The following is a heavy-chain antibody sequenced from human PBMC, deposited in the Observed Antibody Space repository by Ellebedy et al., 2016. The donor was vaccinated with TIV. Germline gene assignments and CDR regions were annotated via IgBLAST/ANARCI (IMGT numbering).Heavy chain of an antibody. V-gene: IGHV3-23*01. Sequence: GESLKISCAASGFTFSNYAMIWVRQAPGKGLEWVSSICDSGVTTYYADSVKGRFTISRDNSKNTVSLQMNSLRVEDTAVYYCARVRSSAFEIWGQGTMVTVSS. CDR3: ARVRSSAFEI. CDR2: ICDSGVTT. CDR1: GFTFSNYA. J-gene: IGHJ3*02.